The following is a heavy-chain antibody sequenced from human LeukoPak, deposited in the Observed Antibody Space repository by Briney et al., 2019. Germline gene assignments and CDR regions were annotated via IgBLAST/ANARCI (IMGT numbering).Heavy chain of an antibody. V-gene: IGHV4-4*02. J-gene: IGHJ3*02. D-gene: IGHD2-21*01. CDR2: IFHTGTA. CDR1: GGSIGKIDW. CDR3: ARDPLRYDAFDI. Sequence: SETLSLTCAVSGGSIGKIDWWSWVRQPPGKGLEWVGEIFHTGTANYNPSLKSRLTISVDTSKNQFSLRLNSVTAADTAVYYCARDPLRYDAFDIWGQGTMVTVSS.